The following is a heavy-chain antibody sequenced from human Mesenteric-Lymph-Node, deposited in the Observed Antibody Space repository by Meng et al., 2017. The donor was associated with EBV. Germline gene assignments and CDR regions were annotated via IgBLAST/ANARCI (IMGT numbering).Heavy chain of an antibody. CDR1: GYTYTSYG. CDR2: ISAYNGNT. CDR3: AREGDWTTFDY. J-gene: IGHJ4*02. D-gene: IGHD3/OR15-3a*01. V-gene: IGHV1-18*01. Sequence: VQLVQCGAEGKKPGASVRVSCKASGYTYTSYGIIWVRQAPGQGLEWVGWISAYNGNTNYAQKVQGRVTMTTDTSTTTAYMELRRLRSDDTAVYYCAREGDWTTFDYWGQGTLVTVSS.